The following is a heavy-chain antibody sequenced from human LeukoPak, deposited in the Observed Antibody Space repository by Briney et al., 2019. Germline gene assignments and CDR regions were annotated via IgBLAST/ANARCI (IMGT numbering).Heavy chain of an antibody. Sequence: SETLSLTCAVYGGSFSGYYWSWIRQPPGKGLEWIGEINHSGSTNYNPSLKSRVTISVDTSKNQFSLKLSSVTAADTAVYYCARGGHSSSWYRDACYIWGQGTMVTVSS. J-gene: IGHJ3*02. D-gene: IGHD6-13*01. CDR2: INHSGST. CDR1: GGSFSGYY. CDR3: ARGGHSSSWYRDACYI. V-gene: IGHV4-34*01.